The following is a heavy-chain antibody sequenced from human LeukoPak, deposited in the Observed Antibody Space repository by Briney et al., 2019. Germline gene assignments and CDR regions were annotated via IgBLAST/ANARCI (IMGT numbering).Heavy chain of an antibody. V-gene: IGHV1-46*01. CDR3: ARDAVPAATDTSWFDP. CDR2: INPSGGST. D-gene: IGHD2-2*01. J-gene: IGHJ5*02. Sequence: GASVKVSCKASGYTFTSYYMHWVRQAPGQGLEWMGIINPSGGSTSYAQKFQGRVTMTRDMSTSTVYMELSSLRSEDTAVYYRARDAVPAATDTSWFDPWGQGTLVTVSS. CDR1: GYTFTSYY.